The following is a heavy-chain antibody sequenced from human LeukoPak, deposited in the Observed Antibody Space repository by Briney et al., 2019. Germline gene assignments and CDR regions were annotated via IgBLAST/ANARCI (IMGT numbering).Heavy chain of an antibody. Sequence: PGGSLRLSCAASGFTFSSYGMSWVRQAPGKGLEWVSAISGSGGSTYYADSVKGRFTISRDNSKNTLYLQMNSLRAEDTAVYYCAKDLGTKWLLSRRHAFDIWGQGTMVTVSS. CDR2: ISGSGGST. D-gene: IGHD3-3*01. CDR3: AKDLGTKWLLSRRHAFDI. J-gene: IGHJ3*02. CDR1: GFTFSSYG. V-gene: IGHV3-23*01.